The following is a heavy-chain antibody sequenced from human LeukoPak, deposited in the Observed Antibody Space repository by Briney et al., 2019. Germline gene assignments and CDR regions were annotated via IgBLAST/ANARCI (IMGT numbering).Heavy chain of an antibody. Sequence: SETLSLTCTVSGGSISSGGYYWSWLRQHPGKGLEWIGYIYYSGSTYYNPSLKSRVTISVDTSKNQFSLTLSSVTAADTAVYYCARLPDTYYYDSSGSYAFDIWGQGTMVTVSS. D-gene: IGHD3-22*01. CDR2: IYYSGST. CDR3: ARLPDTYYYDSSGSYAFDI. J-gene: IGHJ3*02. V-gene: IGHV4-31*03. CDR1: GGSISSGGYY.